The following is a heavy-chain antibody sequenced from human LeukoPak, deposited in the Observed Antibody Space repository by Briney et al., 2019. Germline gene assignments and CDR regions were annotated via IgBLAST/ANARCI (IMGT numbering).Heavy chain of an antibody. J-gene: IGHJ4*02. CDR3: SGHDSIYFDY. Sequence: PGGSLRLSCTVSGFNFGDYTMTWVRQAPGKGLEWVSFIRSKNFGETQEYAAAVKGRFTISRDDSENITYLEMNSLKTEDTAVYCYSGHDSIYFDYWGQGTLVTVSS. CDR2: IRSKNFGETQ. D-gene: IGHD5-12*01. V-gene: IGHV3-49*04. CDR1: GFNFGDYT.